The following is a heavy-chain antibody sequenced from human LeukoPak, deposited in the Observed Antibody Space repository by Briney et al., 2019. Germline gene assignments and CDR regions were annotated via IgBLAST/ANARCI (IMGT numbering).Heavy chain of an antibody. CDR1: GFTFSSYG. J-gene: IGHJ4*02. CDR2: IWYDGSNK. V-gene: IGHV3-33*01. CDR3: ARDGGSYPFDY. Sequence: GRSLRLSCAASGFTFSSYGMHWVRHAPGKGQERVAVIWYDGSNKYYADYVKGRFTISRDNSKNTLYLQMNSLRAEDTAVYYCARDGGSYPFDYWGQGTLVTVSS. D-gene: IGHD1-26*01.